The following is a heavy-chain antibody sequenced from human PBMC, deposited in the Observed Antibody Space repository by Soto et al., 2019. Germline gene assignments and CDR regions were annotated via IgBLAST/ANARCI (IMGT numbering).Heavy chain of an antibody. CDR1: GGYISSYD. Sequence: TSEPLSLTWTVAGGYISSYDGSWIRQPPGKGLEWIGYIYYSGSTNYNPSLKSRVTISVDTSKNQFSLKLGSVTAADTAVYYCARGGRKDLDYWGQGTLVTVSS. CDR2: IYYSGST. CDR3: ARGGRKDLDY. J-gene: IGHJ4*02. V-gene: IGHV4-59*01. D-gene: IGHD3-16*01.